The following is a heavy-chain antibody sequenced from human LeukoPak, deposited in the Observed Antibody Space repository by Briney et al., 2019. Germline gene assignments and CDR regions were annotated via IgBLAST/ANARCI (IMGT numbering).Heavy chain of an antibody. J-gene: IGHJ4*02. D-gene: IGHD6-13*01. V-gene: IGHV1-69*04. Sequence: SVKVSCKASGGTFSSYAISWVRQAPGQGLEWMGRIIPILGIANYAQKFQGRVTMTRNTSISTAYMELSSLRSEDTAVYYCARGVLKPSSSWYLYWGQGTLVTVSS. CDR1: GGTFSSYA. CDR2: IIPILGIA. CDR3: ARGVLKPSSSWYLY.